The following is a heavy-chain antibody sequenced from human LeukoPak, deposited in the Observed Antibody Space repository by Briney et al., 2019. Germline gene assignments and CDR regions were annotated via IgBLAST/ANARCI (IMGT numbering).Heavy chain of an antibody. CDR2: ISGSGGST. Sequence: GGSLRLSCAASGFIFSDHWVLWVRQAPGKGLEWVSAISGSGGSTYYADSVKGRFTISRDNSKNTLYLQMNSLRAEDTAVYYCARDLDNYSGSGSYYNGDPLFQHWGQGTLVTVSS. CDR1: GFIFSDHW. V-gene: IGHV3-23*01. D-gene: IGHD3-10*01. CDR3: ARDLDNYSGSGSYYNGDPLFQH. J-gene: IGHJ1*01.